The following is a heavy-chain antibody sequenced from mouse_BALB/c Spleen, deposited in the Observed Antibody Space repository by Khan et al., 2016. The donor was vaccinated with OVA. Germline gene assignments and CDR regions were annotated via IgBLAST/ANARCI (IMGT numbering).Heavy chain of an antibody. D-gene: IGHD2-12*01. Sequence: QVQLKESGPGLVAPSQSLSITCTVSGFSLSRYNIHWVRQPPGKGLEWLGMIWGGGGTDYNSTLKSSLSISKDNSKSQVFLKLNSLQADDTAMYYCARAYYRYYSDYAMDYWGQGTSVTVSS. CDR2: IWGGGGT. CDR1: GFSLSRYN. V-gene: IGHV2-6-4*01. J-gene: IGHJ4*01. CDR3: ARAYYRYYSDYAMDY.